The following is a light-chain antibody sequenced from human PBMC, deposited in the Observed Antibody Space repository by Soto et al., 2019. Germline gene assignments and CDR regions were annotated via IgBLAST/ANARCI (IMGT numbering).Light chain of an antibody. CDR1: TSNIGSNY. Sequence: QSVLTQPPSASGTPGQKVTIVCSGRTSNIGSNYLYWYQQLPGTAPKLLIYRNNQRPSGVPDRFSGSKSGTSASLAISGLRSEDEADYYCAAWDASLGGPVFGGGTKLTVL. J-gene: IGLJ3*02. CDR2: RNN. V-gene: IGLV1-47*01. CDR3: AAWDASLGGPV.